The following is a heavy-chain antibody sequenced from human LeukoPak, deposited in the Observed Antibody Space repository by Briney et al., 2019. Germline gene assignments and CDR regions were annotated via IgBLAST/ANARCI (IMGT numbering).Heavy chain of an antibody. Sequence: AASVKVSCKASGYTFTSYGISWVRQAPGQGLEWMGWISAYNGNTNYAQKLQGRVTMTTDTSTSTAYMELSSLRFDDTAVYYCARGGLTVTTYYYYYYMDVWGKGTTVTVSS. J-gene: IGHJ6*03. D-gene: IGHD4-17*01. V-gene: IGHV1-18*01. CDR1: GYTFTSYG. CDR3: ARGGLTVTTYYYYYYMDV. CDR2: ISAYNGNT.